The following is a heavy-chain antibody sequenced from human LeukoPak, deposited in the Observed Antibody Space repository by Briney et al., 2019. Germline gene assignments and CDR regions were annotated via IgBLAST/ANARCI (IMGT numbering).Heavy chain of an antibody. CDR3: ARSESIAVAGTHSYYYGMDV. J-gene: IGHJ6*02. CDR2: IYYSGST. V-gene: IGHV4-31*03. Sequence: SETLSLTCTVSGGSISSGGYYWSWIRQHPGKGLEWIGYIYYSGSTYYNPSLKSRVTISVDTSKNQFSLKLSSVTAADTAVYYCARSESIAVAGTHSYYYGMDVWGQGTTVTVSS. D-gene: IGHD6-19*01. CDR1: GGSISSGGYY.